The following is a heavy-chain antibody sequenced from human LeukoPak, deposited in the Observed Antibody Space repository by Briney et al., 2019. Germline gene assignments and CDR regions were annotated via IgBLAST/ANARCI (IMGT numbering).Heavy chain of an antibody. CDR2: IIPFFETT. V-gene: IGHV1-69*06. J-gene: IGHJ3*01. Sequence: SVKVSCRASGGTLRSHGLNWVRQAPGQGLEWMGRIIPFFETTIYAQKFHGRVTITADKSTSTVYMELSSLRSDDTAVYYCARDGLNYYGDFVSAFDVWGQGTLVTASS. D-gene: IGHD4-17*01. CDR1: GGTLRSHG. CDR3: ARDGLNYYGDFVSAFDV.